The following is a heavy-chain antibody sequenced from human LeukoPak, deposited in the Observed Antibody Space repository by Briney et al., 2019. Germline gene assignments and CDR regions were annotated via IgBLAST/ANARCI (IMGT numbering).Heavy chain of an antibody. D-gene: IGHD6-19*01. Sequence: ASVKVSCKASGYIFTNYGINWVRQAPGQGLEWMGWISVQNRNTNYAQKFQGRVTMTTDTSTSTVYMELRSLRSEDTAVYYCARAAFGSSGWYLIGYWGQGTLVTVSS. CDR1: GYIFTNYG. CDR2: ISVQNRNT. J-gene: IGHJ4*02. V-gene: IGHV1-18*01. CDR3: ARAAFGSSGWYLIGY.